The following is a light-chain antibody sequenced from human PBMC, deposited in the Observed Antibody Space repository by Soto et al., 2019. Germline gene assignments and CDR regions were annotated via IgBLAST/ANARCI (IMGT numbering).Light chain of an antibody. CDR1: QSVSSN. CDR2: GAF. J-gene: IGKJ4*01. CDR3: QQYNNWPLT. V-gene: IGKV3-15*01. Sequence: EVVMTQSPATMSVSPGERATLSCRASQSVSSNLAWYQQKPGQAPRLLIYGAFTRATGIPARFSGSGSGTEFILSISSLQSEDLALYYCQQYNNWPLTFGGGTKVEIK.